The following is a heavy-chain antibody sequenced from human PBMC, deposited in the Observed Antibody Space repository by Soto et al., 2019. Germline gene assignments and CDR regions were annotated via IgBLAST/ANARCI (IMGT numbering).Heavy chain of an antibody. CDR2: IRSKANSYAT. CDR1: GFAFSGSA. V-gene: IGHV3-73*01. J-gene: IGHJ4*02. Sequence: GGSLRLSCAASGFAFSGSAMHWVRQASGKGLEWVGRIRSKANSYATAYAASVKGRITIARDDSKNTAYLQMNSLKTEDTAVYYCTDSKSDYWGQGTLVTVSS. CDR3: TDSKSDY. D-gene: IGHD2-15*01.